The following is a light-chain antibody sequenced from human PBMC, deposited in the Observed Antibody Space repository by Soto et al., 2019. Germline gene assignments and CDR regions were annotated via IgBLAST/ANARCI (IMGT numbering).Light chain of an antibody. CDR2: GAS. CDR1: QSINSK. CDR3: QQRSNWTPT. V-gene: IGKV3-11*01. Sequence: EIVLKQSPATLSAFPRERVTLSCRASQSINSKVAWYQQKPGQAPRLLIYGASTRATGIPGRFSGSGSGTDFTLTISSLENEDFAVYYCQQRSNWTPTFGQGTKVDIK. J-gene: IGKJ1*01.